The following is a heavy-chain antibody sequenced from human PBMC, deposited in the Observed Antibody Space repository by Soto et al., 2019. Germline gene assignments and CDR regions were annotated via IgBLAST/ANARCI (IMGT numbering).Heavy chain of an antibody. CDR2: IGTSSSTV. CDR3: ARDSAYSFDY. V-gene: IGHV3-48*01. J-gene: IGHJ4*02. Sequence: EVQLVESGGGLVQPGGSLRLSCTASGFTFSDYSMNWVRQAPGKGLEWASYIGTSSSTVYYAYSVEGRFSISRDNAKNSLYLQMDSLRAEDTAVYCCARDSAYSFDYWGQGILVTVSP. CDR1: GFTFSDYS. D-gene: IGHD2-15*01.